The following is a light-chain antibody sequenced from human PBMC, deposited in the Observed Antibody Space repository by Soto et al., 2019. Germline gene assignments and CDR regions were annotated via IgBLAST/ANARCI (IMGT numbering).Light chain of an antibody. CDR3: QQYNSYPWT. J-gene: IGKJ1*01. V-gene: IGKV1-5*03. Sequence: IQMAQSPSTLSGSVGDRVTITCRASQTISSWLAWYQQKPGKAPKVLIYKASNLESGVPSRFSGSGSGTEFTLTISSLQPDDFATYYCQQYNSYPWTFGQGTKVDIK. CDR2: KAS. CDR1: QTISSW.